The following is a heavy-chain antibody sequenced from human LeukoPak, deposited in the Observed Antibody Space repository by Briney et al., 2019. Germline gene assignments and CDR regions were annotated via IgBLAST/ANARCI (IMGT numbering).Heavy chain of an antibody. D-gene: IGHD3-16*01. J-gene: IGHJ2*01. CDR1: GFTFSSFSM. V-gene: IGHV4-4*02. CDR3: ARDGGGRLWYFDL. Sequence: GSLRLSCAASGFTFSSFSMNWVRQAPGKGLEWIGEIFQGGFTNYNPALKSRVTISVDKSETQISLKMSSVTAADTAVYYCARDGGGRLWYFDLWGRGTLVTVSS. CDR2: IFQGGFT.